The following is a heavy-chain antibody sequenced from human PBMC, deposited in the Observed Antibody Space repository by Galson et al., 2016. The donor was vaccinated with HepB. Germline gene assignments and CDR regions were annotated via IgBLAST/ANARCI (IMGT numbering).Heavy chain of an antibody. CDR3: ARGRSILERGWYWFDP. D-gene: IGHD6-19*01. CDR2: IKQDGREK. J-gene: IGHJ5*02. CDR1: GFTFRNYW. Sequence: SLRLSCADSGFTFRNYWMSWIRQAPGKGLEWVANIKQDGREKHYVDSVKGRFTISRDNAKNSLYLQMNSLRAEDTAVYYCARGRSILERGWYWFDPWGQGTLVTVSS. V-gene: IGHV3-7*04.